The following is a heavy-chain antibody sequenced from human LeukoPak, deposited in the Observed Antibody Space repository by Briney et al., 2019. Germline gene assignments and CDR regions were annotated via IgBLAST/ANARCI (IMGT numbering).Heavy chain of an antibody. J-gene: IGHJ4*02. V-gene: IGHV4-30-4*07. Sequence: PSQTLSLTCAVSGGSISSGGYSWSWIRQPPGKGLEWIGYIYYSGSTYYNPSLKSRVTISVDTSKNQFSLKLRSVTATDTAVYYCARLVDYGSGSHWGQGTLVIVSS. D-gene: IGHD3-10*01. CDR2: IYYSGST. CDR1: GGSISSGGYS. CDR3: ARLVDYGSGSH.